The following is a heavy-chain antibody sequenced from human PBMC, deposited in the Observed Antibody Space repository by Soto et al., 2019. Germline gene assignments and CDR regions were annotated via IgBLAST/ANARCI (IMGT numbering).Heavy chain of an antibody. V-gene: IGHV1-3*01. CDR3: ARDPGYGDYVSYFDY. CDR2: INAGNGNT. Sequence: QVQLVQSGAEVKKPGASVKVSCKASGYTFTSYAMHWVRQAPGQRLEWMGWINAGNGNTKYSQKFQGRVTITRDTSATTAYMELSSLRSEDTAVYYCARDPGYGDYVSYFDYWGQGTLLTVSS. CDR1: GYTFTSYA. D-gene: IGHD4-17*01. J-gene: IGHJ4*02.